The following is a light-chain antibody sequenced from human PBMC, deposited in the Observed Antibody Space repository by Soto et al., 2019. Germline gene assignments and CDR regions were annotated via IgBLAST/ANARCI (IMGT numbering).Light chain of an antibody. CDR1: QDIGKD. CDR3: LQDYNYPRT. Sequence: IQMTQSPLSLSASVGDRVTIACRASQDIGKDLGWYQQKPGEPPELLISVASSLESGVPSRFSGSGFGSYFNLTISNLQPEDFENYYCLQDYNYPRTFGQGTKVEL. V-gene: IGKV1-6*01. CDR2: VAS. J-gene: IGKJ1*01.